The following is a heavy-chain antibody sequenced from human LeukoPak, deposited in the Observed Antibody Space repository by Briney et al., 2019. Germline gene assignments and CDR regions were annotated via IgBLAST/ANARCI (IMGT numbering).Heavy chain of an antibody. J-gene: IGHJ3*02. V-gene: IGHV3-23*01. CDR3: VKSAGKDGYRDVFDI. D-gene: IGHD5-24*01. CDR1: GITFSNSA. CDR2: ITKNGDKT. Sequence: PGGSLRLSCVPSGITFSNSALNWVRQAPGKGLEWVATITKNGDKTYYADSVKGLFTISRDTFRDTLYLQMNSLRAEDTAVYHCVKSAGKDGYRDVFDIWGQGTVVTVSS.